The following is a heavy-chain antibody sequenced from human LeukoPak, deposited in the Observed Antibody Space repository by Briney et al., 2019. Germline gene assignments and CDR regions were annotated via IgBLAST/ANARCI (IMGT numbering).Heavy chain of an antibody. CDR1: GFTFSYYG. Sequence: PGGSLRLSCVASGFTFSYYGMHWVRQAPGKGLEWVALISYDGTNEYDADSVEGRFTISRDNSKNALYLQMNSLRAEDTAVYYCAKRYDYFDYWGQGTLVTVSS. V-gene: IGHV3-30*18. CDR3: AKRYDYFDY. D-gene: IGHD5-18*01. CDR2: ISYDGTNE. J-gene: IGHJ4*02.